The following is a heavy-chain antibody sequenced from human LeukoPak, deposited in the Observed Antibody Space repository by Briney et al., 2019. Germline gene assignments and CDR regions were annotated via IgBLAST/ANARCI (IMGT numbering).Heavy chain of an antibody. CDR1: GFTFSSYS. J-gene: IGHJ5*02. CDR2: ISSSSTI. Sequence: GGSLRLSCAASGFTFSSYSMNWVRQAPGKGLEWVSYISSSSTIYYADSVKGRFTISRDNAKNSLYLQMNSLRDEDTAVYYCARGEMATPWGQGTLVTVSS. D-gene: IGHD5-24*01. CDR3: ARGEMATP. V-gene: IGHV3-48*02.